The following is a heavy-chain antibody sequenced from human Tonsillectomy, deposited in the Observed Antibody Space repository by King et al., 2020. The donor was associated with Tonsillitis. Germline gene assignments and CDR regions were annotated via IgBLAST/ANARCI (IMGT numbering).Heavy chain of an antibody. CDR1: GGSISSRTHY. V-gene: IGHV4-39*01. J-gene: IGHJ5*02. CDR2: MYYSGTT. CDR3: AKPSIAVAGRGWFDP. Sequence: QLQESGPGLVKPSETLSLTCTVSGGSISSRTHYGGWIRQPPGKGLEWIGGMYYSGTTYSNPALRSRVTISVDMSKNQFSLKLTSVTAADTAVYYCAKPSIAVAGRGWFDPWGQGTLVTVSS. D-gene: IGHD6-19*01.